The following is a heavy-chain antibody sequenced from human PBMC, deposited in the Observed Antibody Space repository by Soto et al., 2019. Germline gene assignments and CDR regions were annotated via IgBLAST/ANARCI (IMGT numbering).Heavy chain of an antibody. D-gene: IGHD1-26*01. CDR3: ARAVRGSYYDY. CDR1: GGSISSYY. CDR2: IYYSGST. J-gene: IGHJ4*02. V-gene: IGHV4-59*08. Sequence: SETLSLTCTVSGGSISSYYWSWIRQPPGKGLEWIGYIYYSGSTYYNPSLKSRVTISVDTSKNQFSLKLSSVTAADTAVYYCARAVRGSYYDYWGQGTLVTVS.